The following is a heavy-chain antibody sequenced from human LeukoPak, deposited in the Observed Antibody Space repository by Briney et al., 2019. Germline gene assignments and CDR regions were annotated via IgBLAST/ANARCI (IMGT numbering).Heavy chain of an antibody. CDR3: ARLANWFAP. Sequence: SETLSLTCNVSGGSIRTYYWSWIRQTPGKGLEWIGYFYYSGSTNYNPSLKSRVTISVDTSKNQFSLKLSSVTAADTAVYYCARLANWFAPWGQGTLVTVSS. CDR2: FYYSGST. D-gene: IGHD2-15*01. J-gene: IGHJ5*02. V-gene: IGHV4-59*08. CDR1: GGSIRTYY.